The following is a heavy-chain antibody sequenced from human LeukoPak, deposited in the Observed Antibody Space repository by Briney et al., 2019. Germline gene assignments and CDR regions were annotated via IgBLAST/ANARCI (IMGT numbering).Heavy chain of an antibody. CDR1: GGSISSSSYY. V-gene: IGHV4-39*01. D-gene: IGHD3-10*01. J-gene: IGHJ4*02. CDR2: IYYSGST. Sequence: PSETLSLTCTVSGGSISSSSYYWGWIRQPPGKGLEWIGSIYYSGSTYYNPSLKSRVTTSVDTSKYQFSLKLSSVTAADTAVYYCARHQDWFGEPEAFDYWGQGTLVTVSS. CDR3: ARHQDWFGEPEAFDY.